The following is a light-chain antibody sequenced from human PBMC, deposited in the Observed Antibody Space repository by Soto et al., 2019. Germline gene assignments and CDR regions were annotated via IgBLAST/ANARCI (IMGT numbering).Light chain of an antibody. Sequence: IQMTQSPSSVSASVVDRFTITFLASQGISSWLAWYQQKPGKAPKLLIYAASSLQSGVPSRFSGSGSGTDFTLTISSLRPEDFATYYCQQLESYPSTFGQGTRLEIK. J-gene: IGKJ5*01. CDR3: QQLESYPST. V-gene: IGKV1-12*02. CDR2: AAS. CDR1: QGISSW.